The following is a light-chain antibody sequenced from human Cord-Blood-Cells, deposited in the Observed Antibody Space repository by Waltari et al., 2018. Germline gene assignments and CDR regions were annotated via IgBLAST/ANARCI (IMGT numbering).Light chain of an antibody. J-gene: IGLJ1*01. CDR1: SSAVGGYNF. Sequence: QSALTQPASVSGSPGQSITISCTGTSSAVGGYNFVPWYQHPPGKAPKLIIFKVSNRPSGVSNRFSGSKSGNTASLTISGLQAEDESDYYCSSYTSSSTYVFGTGTKVTVL. V-gene: IGLV2-14*01. CDR2: KVS. CDR3: SSYTSSSTYV.